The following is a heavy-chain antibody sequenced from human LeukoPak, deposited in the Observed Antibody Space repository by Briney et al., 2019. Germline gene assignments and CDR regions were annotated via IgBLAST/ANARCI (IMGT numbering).Heavy chain of an antibody. J-gene: IGHJ4*02. Sequence: SVKVSCKASGYTFTSYDINWVRQATGQGLEWMGGIIPIFGTANYAQKFQGRVTITADESTSTAYMELSSLRSEDTAVYYCARGNALQDYWGQGTLVTVSS. CDR3: ARGNALQDY. CDR1: GYTFTSYD. V-gene: IGHV1-69*13. CDR2: IIPIFGTA.